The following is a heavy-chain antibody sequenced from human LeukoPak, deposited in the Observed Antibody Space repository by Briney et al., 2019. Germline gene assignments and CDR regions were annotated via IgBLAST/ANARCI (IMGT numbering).Heavy chain of an antibody. V-gene: IGHV4-34*01. CDR1: GGSFSGYY. Sequence: TSEILSLTCAVYGGSFSGYYWSWIRQPPGKGLEWIGEINHSGSTNYNPSLKSRVTISVDTSKNQFSLKLSSVTAADTAVYYCARADYDYVWGSYRRNRSFDYWGQGTLVTVSS. D-gene: IGHD3-16*02. CDR3: ARADYDYVWGSYRRNRSFDY. CDR2: INHSGST. J-gene: IGHJ4*02.